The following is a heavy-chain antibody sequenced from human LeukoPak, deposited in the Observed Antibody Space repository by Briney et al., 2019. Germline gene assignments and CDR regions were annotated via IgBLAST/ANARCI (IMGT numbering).Heavy chain of an antibody. CDR1: GGTFSSYA. D-gene: IGHD3-3*01. CDR3: ARGEGSTIFGVVTPNWFDP. Sequence: GASVKVSCKASGGTFSSYAISWVRQAPGRGLEWMGGIIPIFGTANYAQKFQGRVTITADESTSTAYMELSSLRSEDTAVYYCARGEGSTIFGVVTPNWFDPWGQGTLVTVSS. J-gene: IGHJ5*02. CDR2: IIPIFGTA. V-gene: IGHV1-69*13.